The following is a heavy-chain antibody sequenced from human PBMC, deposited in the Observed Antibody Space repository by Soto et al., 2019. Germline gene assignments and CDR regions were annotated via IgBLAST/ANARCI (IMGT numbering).Heavy chain of an antibody. D-gene: IGHD1-26*01. CDR3: ASCSVFGGTYYYYYYMDV. J-gene: IGHJ6*03. Sequence: EVQLVESGGGLVKPGGSLRLSCAASGFTFSSYSMNWVRQAPGKGLEWVSSISSSSSYIYYADSVKGRFTISRDNAKNSLYLQMNSLRAEDTAVYYCASCSVFGGTYYYYYYMDVWGKGTTVTVSS. CDR1: GFTFSSYS. V-gene: IGHV3-21*01. CDR2: ISSSSSYI.